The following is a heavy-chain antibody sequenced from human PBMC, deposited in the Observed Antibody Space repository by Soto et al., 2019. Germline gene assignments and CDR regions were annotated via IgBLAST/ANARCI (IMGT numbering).Heavy chain of an antibody. CDR1: GGSISSDGYY. CDR3: VREAGSVDTATPYFFDF. D-gene: IGHD2-15*01. CDR2: IFHSGST. Sequence: SETLSLTCTVTGGSISSDGYYWSWVRQHPGKGLEWNGYIFHSGSTYYNPSLQSRVTISIDTSKKQFTLRVDSVTAADTAVYYCVREAGSVDTATPYFFDFWGPGTLVTVSS. V-gene: IGHV4-31*03. J-gene: IGHJ4*02.